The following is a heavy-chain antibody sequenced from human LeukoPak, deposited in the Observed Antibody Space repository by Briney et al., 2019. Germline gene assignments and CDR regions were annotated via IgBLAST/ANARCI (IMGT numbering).Heavy chain of an antibody. J-gene: IGHJ4*02. CDR1: GYTFTSYD. V-gene: IGHV1-8*01. Sequence: ASVKVSCKASGYTFTSYDINWVRQATGQGLEWMGWMNPNSGNTGYAQKFQGRVTMTRYTSISTAYMELSSLRSEDTAVYYCARGEAAAVAGTPPGYWGQGTLVTVSS. CDR2: MNPNSGNT. D-gene: IGHD6-19*01. CDR3: ARGEAAAVAGTPPGY.